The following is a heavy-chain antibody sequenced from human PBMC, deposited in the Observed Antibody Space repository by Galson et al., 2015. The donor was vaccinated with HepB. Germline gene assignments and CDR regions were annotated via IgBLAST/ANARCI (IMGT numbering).Heavy chain of an antibody. CDR3: ARGVSRDTAMVTWYYYYYYYMDV. V-gene: IGHV1-8*01. Sequence: SVKVSCKASGYTFTSYDINWVRQATGQGLEWMGWMNPNSGNTGYAQKFQGRVTMTRNTSISTAYMELSSLRSEDTAVYYCARGVSRDTAMVTWYYYYYYYMDVWGKGTTVTVSS. CDR2: MNPNSGNT. D-gene: IGHD5-18*01. J-gene: IGHJ6*03. CDR1: GYTFTSYD.